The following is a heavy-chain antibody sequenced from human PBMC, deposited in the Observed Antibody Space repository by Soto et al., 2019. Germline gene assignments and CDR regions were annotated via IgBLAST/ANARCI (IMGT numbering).Heavy chain of an antibody. D-gene: IGHD2-2*01. CDR2: IIPIFGTA. Sequence: QVQLVQSGAEVKKPGSSVKVSCKASGGTFSSYAISWVRQAPGQGLEWMGGIIPIFGTANYAQKFQGRVKSSAEEATSTAYLELSSLRSEDTAVYYCASRRKGYCISTSCYYSGMDVWGQGTTVTVSS. CDR1: GGTFSSYA. V-gene: IGHV1-69*12. CDR3: ASRRKGYCISTSCYYSGMDV. J-gene: IGHJ6*02.